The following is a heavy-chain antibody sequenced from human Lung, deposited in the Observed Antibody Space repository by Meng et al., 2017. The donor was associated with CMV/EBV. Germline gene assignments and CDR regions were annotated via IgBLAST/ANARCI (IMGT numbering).Heavy chain of an antibody. CDR2: INHSGCT. CDR1: GGCFSGYY. D-gene: IGHD3-22*01. Sequence: LXCAVYGGCFSGYYWSWTRQPPGKGLEWIGEINHSGCTNYNPSLKCRVTISADTSKIQFSLNLSYVTAADTAVYYCARDYYDSSGYINWGQGTLLTVSS. CDR3: ARDYYDSSGYIN. J-gene: IGHJ4*02. V-gene: IGHV4-34*01.